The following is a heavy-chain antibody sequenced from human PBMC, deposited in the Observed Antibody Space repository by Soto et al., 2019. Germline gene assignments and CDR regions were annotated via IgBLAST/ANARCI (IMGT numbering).Heavy chain of an antibody. J-gene: IGHJ6*02. CDR2: INSDGSST. CDR3: ARDSELGSTTYGMDV. D-gene: IGHD1-26*01. Sequence: EVQLVESGGGLVQPGGSLRLSCAASGLTFSSYWMHWVRQAPGKGLVWVSRINSDGSSTTYADSVKGRFTISRDNAENTLYLQMNSLRAEDTAVYYCARDSELGSTTYGMDVWGQGTTVTVSS. V-gene: IGHV3-74*01. CDR1: GLTFSSYW.